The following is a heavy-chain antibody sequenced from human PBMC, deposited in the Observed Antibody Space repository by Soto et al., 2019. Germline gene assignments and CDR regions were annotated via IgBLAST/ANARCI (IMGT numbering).Heavy chain of an antibody. V-gene: IGHV1-2*02. CDR2: INPNSGAT. J-gene: IGHJ6*02. Sequence: ASVMVSCKASGYTFTGPYIYWVRQAPGQGLEWMGWINPNSGATDFAQDFQGRVTMTRDTSISTVYMELNSLRSDDTGVYYCARDFRTHSHGLDVWGQGTAVTVSS. CDR1: GYTFTGPY. CDR3: ARDFRTHSHGLDV. D-gene: IGHD1-26*01.